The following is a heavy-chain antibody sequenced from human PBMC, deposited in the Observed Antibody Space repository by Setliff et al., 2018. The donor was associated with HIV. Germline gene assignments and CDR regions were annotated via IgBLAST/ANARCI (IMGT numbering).Heavy chain of an antibody. CDR2: LHSLGSSRVSDTP. CDR3: ARCYYNFWSGYPLDYMDV. Sequence: TSETLSLTCAVYGGSFSGYYWSWIRQPPGKGLEWIGYLHSLGSSRVSDTPNYSPSLKSRITISLDTSKRQFSLTMTSVTAADTAVYYCARCYYNFWSGYPLDYMDVWGKGTTVTV. D-gene: IGHD3-3*01. V-gene: IGHV4-34*10. CDR1: GGSFSGYY. J-gene: IGHJ6*03.